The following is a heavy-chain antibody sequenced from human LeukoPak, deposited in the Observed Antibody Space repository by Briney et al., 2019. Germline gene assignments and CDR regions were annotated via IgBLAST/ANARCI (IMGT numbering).Heavy chain of an antibody. V-gene: IGHV7-4-1*02. J-gene: IGHJ4*02. CDR1: GYSFTSYA. CDR3: ASFGAHSFDY. CDR2: INTGTGNP. Sequence: ASVKVSCKTSGYSFTSYAMNWVRQAPGQGLESMGWINTGTGNPTYAQGFTGRFVFSLDTSVSTAYLQISTLKPEDTAVYYCASFGAHSFDYWGQGTLVTVSS. D-gene: IGHD3-10*01.